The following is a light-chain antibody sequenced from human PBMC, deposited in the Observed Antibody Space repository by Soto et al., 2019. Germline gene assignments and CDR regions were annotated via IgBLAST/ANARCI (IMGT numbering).Light chain of an antibody. J-gene: IGKJ1*01. V-gene: IGKV2-30*01. CDR3: MRGTHWPWT. Sequence: VVMTQPPLSLPVTLGQPASISCRSSQSLVYSGGHTYLCWFQQRPGQSPWRPIYKVSNRGSGVPDRFSGSGPGTDVTLKVSRVEAEDVGVYYCMRGTHWPWTFGQGTKVEI. CDR2: KVS. CDR1: QSLVYSGGHTY.